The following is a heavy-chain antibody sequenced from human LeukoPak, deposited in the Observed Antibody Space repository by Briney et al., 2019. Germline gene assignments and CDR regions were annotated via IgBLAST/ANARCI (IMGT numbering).Heavy chain of an antibody. V-gene: IGHV1-24*01. D-gene: IGHD3-9*01. Sequence: ASVKVPCKVSGYTLTELSMHWVRQAPGKGLEWMGGFDPEDGETIYAQKFQGRVTMTEDTSTDTAYMELSSLRSEDTAVYYCATELSIFSAAERDYWGQGTLVTVSS. CDR2: FDPEDGET. CDR3: ATELSIFSAAERDY. J-gene: IGHJ4*02. CDR1: GYTLTELS.